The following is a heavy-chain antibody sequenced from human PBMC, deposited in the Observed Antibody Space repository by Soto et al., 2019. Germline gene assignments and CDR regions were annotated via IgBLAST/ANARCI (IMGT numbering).Heavy chain of an antibody. CDR2: INHSETT. D-gene: IGHD3-3*01. CDR1: GGSFSGYY. CDR3: ARRTWNGYYRSGWFDP. J-gene: IGHJ5*02. Sequence: QVQLHQWGSRLLKPSETLSLTCGVYGGSFSGYYWSWIRQPPGEGLECIGEINHSETTNYNPSLKSRFTISIDTSKNQFSLTLTSVTAADTAVYYCARRTWNGYYRSGWFDPWGQGIQVTVSS. V-gene: IGHV4-34*01.